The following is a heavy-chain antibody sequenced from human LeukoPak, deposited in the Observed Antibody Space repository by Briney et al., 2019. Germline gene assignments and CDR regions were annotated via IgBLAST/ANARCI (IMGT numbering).Heavy chain of an antibody. CDR3: ARGGEYCSSTSCHSLGYYYYYGMDV. J-gene: IGHJ6*02. CDR2: INTNTGNP. Sequence: GASVKVSCKASGYTFTSYAMNWVRQAPGQGLEWMGWINTNTGNPTYAQDFTGRFVFSLDTSVSTAYLQISSLKAEDTAVYYCARGGEYCSSTSCHSLGYYYYYGMDVWGQGTTATVSS. V-gene: IGHV7-4-1*02. CDR1: GYTFTSYA. D-gene: IGHD2-2*01.